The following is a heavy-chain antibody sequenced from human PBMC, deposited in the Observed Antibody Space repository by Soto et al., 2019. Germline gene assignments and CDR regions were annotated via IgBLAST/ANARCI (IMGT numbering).Heavy chain of an antibody. CDR1: GGSFSGYY. D-gene: IGHD2-15*01. CDR3: AREPRGRPRLLRWFAP. Sequence: QVQLQQWGAGLLKPSETLSLTCAVYGGSFSGYYWSWIRQPPGKGLEWIGEINHSGSTNYNPSLKSRVTISVDTSKNQFSLKLSSGTAADTAVYYCAREPRGRPRLLRWFAPWGQGTLVTVSS. CDR2: INHSGST. V-gene: IGHV4-34*01. J-gene: IGHJ5*02.